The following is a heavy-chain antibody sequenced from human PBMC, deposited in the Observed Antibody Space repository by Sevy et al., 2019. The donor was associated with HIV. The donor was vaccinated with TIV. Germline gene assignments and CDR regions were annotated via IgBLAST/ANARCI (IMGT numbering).Heavy chain of an antibody. V-gene: IGHV3-7*01. D-gene: IGHD2-2*01. CDR1: GFTFSSYW. Sequence: GGSLRLSCAASGFTFSSYWMSWVRQAPGKGLEWVANIKQDGSEKYYVDSVKGRFTISRDNAKNSLYLRMNSLRAEDTAVYYCARDRLVVPAAAYYYYYGMDVWGQGTTVTVSS. CDR3: ARDRLVVPAAAYYYYYGMDV. J-gene: IGHJ6*02. CDR2: IKQDGSEK.